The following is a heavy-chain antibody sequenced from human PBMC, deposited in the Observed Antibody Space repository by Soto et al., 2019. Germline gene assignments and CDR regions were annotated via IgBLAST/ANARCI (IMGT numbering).Heavy chain of an antibody. J-gene: IGHJ5*02. CDR1: GFTFSSYG. CDR3: AKGGLYCGGDCYHWFDP. D-gene: IGHD2-21*02. CDR2: ISYDGSNK. Sequence: LRLSCAASGFTFSSYGMHWVRQAPGKGLEWVAVISYDGSNKYYADSVKGRFTISRDNSKNTLYLQMNSLRAEDTAVYYCAKGGLYCGGDCYHWFDPWGQGTLVTVS. V-gene: IGHV3-30*18.